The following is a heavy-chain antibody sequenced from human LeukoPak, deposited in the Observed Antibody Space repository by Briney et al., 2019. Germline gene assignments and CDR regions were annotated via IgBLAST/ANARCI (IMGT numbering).Heavy chain of an antibody. J-gene: IGHJ4*02. V-gene: IGHV3-74*01. Sequence: PGGSLRLSCAASGFTFSSYWMHWVRQAPGKGLVWVSRINSDGSSTSYADSVKGRFTISRDNAKNTLYLQMNSLRAEDTAVYYCAKARIAVAGFDYWGQGTLVTVSS. CDR1: GFTFSSYW. CDR3: AKARIAVAGFDY. CDR2: INSDGSST. D-gene: IGHD6-19*01.